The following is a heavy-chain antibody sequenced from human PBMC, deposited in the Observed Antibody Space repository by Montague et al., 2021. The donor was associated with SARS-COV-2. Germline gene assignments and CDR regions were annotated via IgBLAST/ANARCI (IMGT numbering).Heavy chain of an antibody. D-gene: IGHD3-10*01. CDR3: ARGMIRGVTTPFDY. CDR1: SGSIISSGYY. Sequence: SETRSLTCSVSSGSIISSGYYWGWIRQPPGKELEWIGNIYYSGTTYYNPSLQSRGTISVDTSKNHLSPRLSSVTAADTAVYFCARGMIRGVTTPFDYWGQGSQVTVSS. CDR2: IYYSGTT. V-gene: IGHV4-39*02. J-gene: IGHJ4*02.